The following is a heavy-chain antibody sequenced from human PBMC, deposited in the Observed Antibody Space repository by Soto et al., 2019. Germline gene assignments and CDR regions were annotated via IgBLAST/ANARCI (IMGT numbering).Heavy chain of an antibody. CDR1: GFTFSSYG. J-gene: IGHJ4*02. D-gene: IGHD2-2*01. Sequence: SLRLSCAASGFTFSSYGMHWVRQAPGKGLEWVAVIYDGSNKYYADSVKGRFTISRDNSKNTLYLQMNSLRAEDTAVYYCARGEERVAMPSGYWGQGTLVTVSS. CDR3: ARGEERVAMPSGY. CDR2: IYDGSNK. V-gene: IGHV3-30*03.